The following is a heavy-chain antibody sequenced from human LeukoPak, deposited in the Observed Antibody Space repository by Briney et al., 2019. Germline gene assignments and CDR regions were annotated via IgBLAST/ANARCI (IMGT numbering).Heavy chain of an antibody. CDR1: GGSISSYY. Sequence: SETLSLTCTVSGGSISSYYWSWIRQPPGKGLEWIGYIYTSGSTNYNPSLKSRVTISVDTPKNQFSLKLSSVTAADTAVYYCARHGTSFQFDYWGQGTLVTVSS. CDR2: IYTSGST. V-gene: IGHV4-4*09. J-gene: IGHJ4*02. CDR3: ARHGTSFQFDY. D-gene: IGHD2/OR15-2a*01.